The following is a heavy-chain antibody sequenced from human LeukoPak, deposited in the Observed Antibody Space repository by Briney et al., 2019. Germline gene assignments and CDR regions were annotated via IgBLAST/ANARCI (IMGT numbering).Heavy chain of an antibody. J-gene: IGHJ4*02. Sequence: GGSLRLSCAASGFTFSSYAMSWVRQAPGKGLEWVSAISGSGGSTYYADSVKGRFTISRANSKNTLYLQMNSLIAEETAVYYCAKENSDSSGYYSNGYWGQGTLVTVSS. D-gene: IGHD3-22*01. CDR3: AKENSDSSGYYSNGY. CDR2: ISGSGGST. CDR1: GFTFSSYA. V-gene: IGHV3-23*01.